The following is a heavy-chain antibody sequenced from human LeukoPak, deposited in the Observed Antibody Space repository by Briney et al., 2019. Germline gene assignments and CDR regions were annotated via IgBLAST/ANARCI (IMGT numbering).Heavy chain of an antibody. V-gene: IGHV4-4*07. Sequence: KPSETLSLTCTVSGGSISSYYWSWVRQPAGKGVEWIGRIKTGGSTNYNPSLKSRVTISVDTSKNQFSLKLSSVTAADTAVYYCASTHLTDCSSTSCIADYYGMDVWGQGTTVTVSS. CDR2: IKTGGST. J-gene: IGHJ6*02. D-gene: IGHD2-2*01. CDR3: ASTHLTDCSSTSCIADYYGMDV. CDR1: GGSISSYY.